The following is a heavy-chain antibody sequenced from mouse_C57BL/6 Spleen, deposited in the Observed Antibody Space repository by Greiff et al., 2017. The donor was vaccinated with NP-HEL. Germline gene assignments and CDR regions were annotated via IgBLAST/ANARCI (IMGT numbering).Heavy chain of an antibody. V-gene: IGHV5-17*01. Sequence: EVKVVESGGGLVKPGGSLKLSCAASGFTFSDYRMHWVRQAPEKGLEWVAYISSGSSTIYYADTVKGRFTISRDNAKNTLFLQMTSLRSEDTAMYYCARGGLPDAMDYWGQGTSVTVSS. D-gene: IGHD2-10*01. CDR1: GFTFSDYR. CDR3: ARGGLPDAMDY. CDR2: ISSGSSTI. J-gene: IGHJ4*01.